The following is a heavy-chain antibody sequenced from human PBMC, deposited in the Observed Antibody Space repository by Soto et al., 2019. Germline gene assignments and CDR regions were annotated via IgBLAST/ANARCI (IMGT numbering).Heavy chain of an antibody. D-gene: IGHD4-17*01. J-gene: IGHJ4*02. CDR3: ARSSHDYGGNHFDY. CDR2: IYHSGST. Sequence: XASLSLTSAVSGYCISSGYDWGWIRQPPGKGLEWIGSIYHSGSTYYNPSLKSRVTISVDTSKNQVVLTMTNMDPVDTATYYCARSSHDYGGNHFDYSGQGTLVTVSS. CDR1: GYCISSGYD. V-gene: IGHV4-38-2*01.